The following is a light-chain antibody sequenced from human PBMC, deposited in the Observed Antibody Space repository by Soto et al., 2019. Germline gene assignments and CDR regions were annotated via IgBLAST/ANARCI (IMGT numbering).Light chain of an antibody. V-gene: IGKV3-20*01. CDR2: GAS. CDR3: QQYGTSPFT. Sequence: VLTQSPGTLSLSPGERATLSCRASERISSNFLAWYQQRPGQAPRLLIYGASTRASGLPDRFSGSGSGTDFALTISRLEPEDFALYYCQQYGTSPFTFGPGTTVEIK. CDR1: ERISSNF. J-gene: IGKJ3*01.